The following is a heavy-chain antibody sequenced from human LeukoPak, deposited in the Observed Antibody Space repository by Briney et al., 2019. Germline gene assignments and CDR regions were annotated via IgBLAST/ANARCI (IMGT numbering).Heavy chain of an antibody. CDR1: GFTFSTYA. D-gene: IGHD6-13*01. CDR3: AKDSRSSDWYRDYYFDY. V-gene: IGHV3-23*01. CDR2: ISGSGGST. Sequence: PGGSLRLSCAASGFTFSTYAMSWVRQAPGKGLEWVSAISGSGGSTYYADSVKGRFTISRDNSKNTLSLQMNSLGADDTAVYYCAKDSRSSDWYRDYYFDYWGQGALVTVSS. J-gene: IGHJ4*02.